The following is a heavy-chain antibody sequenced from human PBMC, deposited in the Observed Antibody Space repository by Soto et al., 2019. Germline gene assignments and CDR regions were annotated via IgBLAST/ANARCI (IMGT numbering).Heavy chain of an antibody. CDR1: GFTFSDYW. V-gene: IGHV3-7*05. CDR2: IHLDGSEK. CDR3: ARGNHYFDY. J-gene: IGHJ4*02. Sequence: GGSLRLSCAASGFTFSDYWMSWVRQTPGKGLEWVGNIHLDGSEKYYAGFVKGRFTISRDNAKDSLYLQMNSLRAEDTAVYYCARGNHYFDYWGQGTLVTVSS.